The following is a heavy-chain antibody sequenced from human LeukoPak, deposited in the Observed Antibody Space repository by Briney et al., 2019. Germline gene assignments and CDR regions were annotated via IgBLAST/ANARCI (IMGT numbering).Heavy chain of an antibody. Sequence: ASVKVSCKASGYTFTSYGISWVRQAPGQGLEWMAWISAYNGNTNYAQKLQGRVTMTTDTSTSTAYMELRSLRSDDTAVYYCARTTYYYDSSGYYADYYYYGMDVWGQGTTVTVSS. V-gene: IGHV1-18*01. CDR3: ARTTYYYDSSGYYADYYYYGMDV. CDR2: ISAYNGNT. D-gene: IGHD3-22*01. J-gene: IGHJ6*02. CDR1: GYTFTSYG.